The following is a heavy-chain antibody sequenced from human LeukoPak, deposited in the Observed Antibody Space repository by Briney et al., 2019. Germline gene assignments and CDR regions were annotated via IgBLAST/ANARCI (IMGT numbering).Heavy chain of an antibody. J-gene: IGHJ4*02. Sequence: SETLSLTCTVSGGSISSYHWSWIRQPPGKGLEWIGYIYYSGSTNYNPSLKSRVTISVDTSKNQFSLKLSSVTAADTAVYYCARDFCSGGSCYVYWGQGTLVTVSS. V-gene: IGHV4-59*12. CDR2: IYYSGST. CDR1: GGSISSYH. D-gene: IGHD2-15*01. CDR3: ARDFCSGGSCYVY.